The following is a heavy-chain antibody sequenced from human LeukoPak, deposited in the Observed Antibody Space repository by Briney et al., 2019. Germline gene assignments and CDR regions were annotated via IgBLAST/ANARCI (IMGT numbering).Heavy chain of an antibody. D-gene: IGHD3-22*01. J-gene: IGHJ4*02. V-gene: IGHV3-30*02. CDR2: IRYDGSNK. CDR3: AKAGPHYYDSSGSIDY. CDR1: GFTFSSYG. Sequence: GGSLRLYCAASGFTFSSYGMHWVRQAPGKGLEWVAFIRYDGSNKYYADSVKGRFTISRDNSKNTLYLQMNSLRAEDTAVYYCAKAGPHYYDSSGSIDYWGQGTLVTVSS.